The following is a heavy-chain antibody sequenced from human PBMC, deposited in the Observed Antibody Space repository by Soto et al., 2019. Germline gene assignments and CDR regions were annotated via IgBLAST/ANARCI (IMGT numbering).Heavy chain of an antibody. D-gene: IGHD3-22*01. J-gene: IGHJ4*02. V-gene: IGHV3-30*18. Sequence: QVQLVESGGGVVQPGRSLTLSCAASEFTFSSYGIHWVRQAPGKGLEWVAVISYDGSKKQYADSVKGRFTISRDNSKNTLHLQMNRLSAEDTAVYYCAKDTYYHDTTGYYVFDYWGQGTLVTVSS. CDR1: EFTFSSYG. CDR2: ISYDGSKK. CDR3: AKDTYYHDTTGYYVFDY.